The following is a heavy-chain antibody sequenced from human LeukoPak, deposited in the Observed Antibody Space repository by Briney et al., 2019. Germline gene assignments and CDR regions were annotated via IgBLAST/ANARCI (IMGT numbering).Heavy chain of an antibody. D-gene: IGHD4-17*01. CDR2: IDHSGST. V-gene: IGHV4-34*01. J-gene: IGHJ4*02. CDR1: GGSFSTYY. Sequence: PSETLSLTCAVYGGSFSTYYWSWIRQPPGNGLEWIGEIDHSGSTNYNPSLKSRVTISVVTSKNQFSLKLTSVTAADTAVYYCATDYGDFGGLDYWGQGTLVTVSS. CDR3: ATDYGDFGGLDY.